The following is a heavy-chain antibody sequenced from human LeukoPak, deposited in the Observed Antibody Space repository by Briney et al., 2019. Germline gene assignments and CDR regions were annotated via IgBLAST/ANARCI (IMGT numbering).Heavy chain of an antibody. D-gene: IGHD3-22*01. Sequence: PSETLSLTCTVSGYSISSGFYWGWIRQPPGKGLEWIGSIYHSGSTYYNPSLKSRVTISVDTSKNQFSLKLSSVTAADTAVYYCARANYHDNIGYSRGAFDIWGQGTMVTVSS. J-gene: IGHJ3*02. CDR2: IYHSGST. CDR3: ARANYHDNIGYSRGAFDI. CDR1: GYSISSGFY. V-gene: IGHV4-38-2*02.